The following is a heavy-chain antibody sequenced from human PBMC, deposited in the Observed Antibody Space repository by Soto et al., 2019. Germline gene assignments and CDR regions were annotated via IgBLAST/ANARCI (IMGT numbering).Heavy chain of an antibody. V-gene: IGHV4-59*02. CDR1: GGSVSSYW. D-gene: IGHD2-15*01. Sequence: SETLSLTCSVSGGSVSSYWWSWIRQPPGKGLEWIGYIYYTGSTNYSPSLKGRVTMSVDSAKNQFSLQLSSVTAADTAVYFCTKYRRTDAEGYSFDYWGQGALVTVSS. CDR3: TKYRRTDAEGYSFDY. CDR2: IYYTGST. J-gene: IGHJ4*02.